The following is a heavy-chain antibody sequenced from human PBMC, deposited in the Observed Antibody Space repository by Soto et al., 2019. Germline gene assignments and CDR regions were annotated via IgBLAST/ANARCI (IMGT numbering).Heavy chain of an antibody. Sequence: QVQLVESGGGVVQPGRSLRLSCAASGFTFSSYAMHWVRQAPGKGLEWVAIISYDATNKYYADSVKGRFTISRDNSKNTLYLQMNSLRAEDTAVYYCARGYSSSSAAFDYWGQGTLVTVSS. CDR3: ARGYSSSSAAFDY. V-gene: IGHV3-30-3*01. D-gene: IGHD6-13*01. CDR2: ISYDATNK. CDR1: GFTFSSYA. J-gene: IGHJ4*02.